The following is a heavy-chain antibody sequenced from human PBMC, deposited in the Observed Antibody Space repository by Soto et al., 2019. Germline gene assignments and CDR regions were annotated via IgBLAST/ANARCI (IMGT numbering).Heavy chain of an antibody. Sequence: SETLSLTCTVSGGSISSYYWSWLRQPPGKGLEWIGYIYYSGSTNYNPSLKCRVTISVDTSKNQFSLKLSSVTAADTAVYYCASQTGTVNYYYMDVWGKGTTVTVS. J-gene: IGHJ6*03. CDR1: GGSISSYY. CDR3: ASQTGTVNYYYMDV. D-gene: IGHD1-1*01. V-gene: IGHV4-59*01. CDR2: IYYSGST.